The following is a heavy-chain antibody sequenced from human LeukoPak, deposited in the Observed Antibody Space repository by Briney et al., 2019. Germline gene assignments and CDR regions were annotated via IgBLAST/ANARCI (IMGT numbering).Heavy chain of an antibody. J-gene: IGHJ4*02. V-gene: IGHV4-4*02. D-gene: IGHD1-14*01. Sequence: SETLSLTCTVSLDSTTSNFWSWVRQPPGKGLEWIGEIHRSGSPNYNPSLQSRATISIDRSRNQIVLELSSVTAADTAFYYCAREILGGFNPGAYWGQGTLVTVSS. CDR1: LDSTTSNF. CDR3: AREILGGFNPGAY. CDR2: IHRSGSP.